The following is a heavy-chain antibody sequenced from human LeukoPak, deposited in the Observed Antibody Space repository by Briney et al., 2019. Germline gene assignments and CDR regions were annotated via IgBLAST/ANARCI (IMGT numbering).Heavy chain of an antibody. D-gene: IGHD3-10*01. Sequence: GGSLRLSCAASGFTFSSYWMSWVRQAPGKGLEWVANIKQDGSEKYYVDSVKGRFTISRDNAKNSLYLQMNSLRAEDTAVYYCARDRKGSGSYFMLAFDPWGQGTLVTVSS. CDR2: IKQDGSEK. CDR1: GFTFSSYW. V-gene: IGHV3-7*01. J-gene: IGHJ5*02. CDR3: ARDRKGSGSYFMLAFDP.